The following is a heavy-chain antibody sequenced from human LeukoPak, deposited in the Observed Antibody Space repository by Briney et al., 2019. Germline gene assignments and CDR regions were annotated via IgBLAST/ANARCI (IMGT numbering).Heavy chain of an antibody. CDR1: VYTLTSYG. Sequence: GASVKVSCKASVYTLTSYGISWVRQAPGQGLEWMGWISAYNGNTNSAQKLQGRVTMTTDTSTSTAYMELRSLRSDDTAVYYCAREGYYDILTAADYWGQRTLVTVSS. CDR2: ISAYNGNT. J-gene: IGHJ4*02. CDR3: AREGYYDILTAADY. V-gene: IGHV1-18*04. D-gene: IGHD3-9*01.